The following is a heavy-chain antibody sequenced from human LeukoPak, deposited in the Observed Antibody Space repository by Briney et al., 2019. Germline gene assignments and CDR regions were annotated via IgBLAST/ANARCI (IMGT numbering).Heavy chain of an antibody. V-gene: IGHV1-69*06. J-gene: IGHJ6*04. CDR1: GGTFSSYA. Sequence: GASVKVSCKASGGTFSSYAISWVRQAPGQGLEWMGGIIPIFGTANYAQKFQGRVTITADKSTSTAYMELSRLRSEDTAVYYCARVRYCSSTSCRNFYYYYGMDVWGKGTTVTVSS. CDR2: IIPIFGTA. D-gene: IGHD2-2*01. CDR3: ARVRYCSSTSCRNFYYYYGMDV.